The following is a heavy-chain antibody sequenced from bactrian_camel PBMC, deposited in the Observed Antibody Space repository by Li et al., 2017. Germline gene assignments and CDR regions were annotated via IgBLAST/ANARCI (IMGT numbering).Heavy chain of an antibody. D-gene: IGHD1*01. J-gene: IGHJ4*01. V-gene: IGHV3S28*01. CDR3: AADILAGVKSRCAAGASQVPSYNH. Sequence: QLVESGGDSVEAGGSLRLSCAASGYTYRSYCMGWFRQAAGKEREGVAAIRTGGGPTFYSDSVKGRFTISKDNAKNTLYLQMNSLKPEDTAVYYCAADILAGVKSRCAAGASQVPSYNHWGQGTQVTVS. CDR1: GYTYRSYC. CDR2: IRTGGGPT.